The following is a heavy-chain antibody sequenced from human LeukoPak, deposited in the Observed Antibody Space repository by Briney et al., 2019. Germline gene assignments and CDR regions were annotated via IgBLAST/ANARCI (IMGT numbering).Heavy chain of an antibody. V-gene: IGHV1-2*02. D-gene: IGHD6-19*01. Sequence: AASVKVSCKASGYTFTSYDINWVRQAPGQGLEWMGWINPNSGGTNYAQKFQGRVTMTRDTSISTAYMELSRLRSDDTAVYYCARGGTLRKWSIAVAGAYDYWGQGTLVTVSS. CDR1: GYTFTSYD. J-gene: IGHJ4*02. CDR2: INPNSGGT. CDR3: ARGGTLRKWSIAVAGAYDY.